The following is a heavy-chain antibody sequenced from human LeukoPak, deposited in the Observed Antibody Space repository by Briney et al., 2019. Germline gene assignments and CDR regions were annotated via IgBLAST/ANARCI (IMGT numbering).Heavy chain of an antibody. J-gene: IGHJ4*02. CDR3: AKGVVLLWFGESKPDGNFDY. CDR1: GFTFSSYA. Sequence: GGSLRLSCAASGFTFSSYAMSWVRQAPGKGLEWVSAISGSGGITYYADSVKGRFTISRDNSQNTLYLQMNSLRAEDTAVYYCAKGVVLLWFGESKPDGNFDYWGQGTLVPVSS. CDR2: ISGSGGIT. D-gene: IGHD3-10*01. V-gene: IGHV3-23*01.